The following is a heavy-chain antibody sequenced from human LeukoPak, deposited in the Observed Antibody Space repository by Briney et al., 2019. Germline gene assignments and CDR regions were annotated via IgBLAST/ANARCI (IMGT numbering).Heavy chain of an antibody. Sequence: SETLSLTCAVYGGSFSGYYWSWIRQPPGKGLEWIGEINHSGSTNYNPSLKSRVTISVDTSKNQFSLKLSPVTAADTAVYYCATEVYYGSGIPRSSNDYWGQGTLVTVSS. CDR3: ATEVYYGSGIPRSSNDY. CDR1: GGSFSGYY. V-gene: IGHV4-34*01. D-gene: IGHD3-10*01. J-gene: IGHJ4*02. CDR2: INHSGST.